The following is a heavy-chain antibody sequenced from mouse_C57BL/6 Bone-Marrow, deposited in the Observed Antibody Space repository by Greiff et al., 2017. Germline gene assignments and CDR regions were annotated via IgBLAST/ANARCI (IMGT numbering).Heavy chain of an antibody. J-gene: IGHJ4*01. CDR2: IDPSDSYT. Sequence: VQLQQPGAELVMPGASVKLSCKASGYTFTSYWMHWVKQRPGQGLEWIGEIDPSDSYTNYNQKFKGKSTLTVDKSSSTAYMQLSSLTSEDSAVYYCARWTYDGYYGYAMDYWGQGTSVTVSS. CDR3: ARWTYDGYYGYAMDY. D-gene: IGHD2-3*01. CDR1: GYTFTSYW. V-gene: IGHV1-69*01.